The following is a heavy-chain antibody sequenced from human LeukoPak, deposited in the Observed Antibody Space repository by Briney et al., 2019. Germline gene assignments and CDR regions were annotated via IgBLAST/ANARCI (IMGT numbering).Heavy chain of an antibody. Sequence: GRSLRLSCAASGFTFDEYAMHWVRQPPGKGLEWVSGISWNSYDIGYADSVKGRFTISRDNAKHSLYLQMNSRRAEDMALYYCAKGVGTSYHYHMDVWGNGTTVIVSS. CDR2: ISWNSYDI. D-gene: IGHD1-26*01. V-gene: IGHV3-9*03. CDR1: GFTFDEYA. CDR3: AKGVGTSYHYHMDV. J-gene: IGHJ6*03.